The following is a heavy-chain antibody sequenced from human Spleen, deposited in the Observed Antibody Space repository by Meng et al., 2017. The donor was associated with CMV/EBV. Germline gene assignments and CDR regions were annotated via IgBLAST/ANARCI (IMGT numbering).Heavy chain of an antibody. D-gene: IGHD1-20*01. Sequence: ASVKVSCKASGYTFTSYSFMWVRQAPGQGLEWMGWISIYNGNTNYAEKFQGRVTMTTDTSTSTAYMELRRLTSHDTAMYYCARDAFITGTTYYYGMDVWGQGTTVTVSS. V-gene: IGHV1-18*01. CDR2: ISIYNGNT. J-gene: IGHJ6*02. CDR1: GYTFTSYS. CDR3: ARDAFITGTTYYYGMDV.